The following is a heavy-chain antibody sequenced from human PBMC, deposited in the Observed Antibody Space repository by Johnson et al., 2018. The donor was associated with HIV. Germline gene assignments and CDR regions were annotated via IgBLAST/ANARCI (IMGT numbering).Heavy chain of an antibody. V-gene: IGHV3-23*04. J-gene: IGHJ3*02. CDR3: AKDRDLNYDFWSGSDDAFDI. D-gene: IGHD3-3*01. Sequence: VQLVESRGGLVHPGGSLRLSCGASGFTFSSYGMTWVRQAPGKGLEWVSGISGSGTSTYYADSVKGRFTIFRDNSRNTLYLQMNSLRVDDTAVYYCAKDRDLNYDFWSGSDDAFDIWGQGTMVTVSS. CDR1: GFTFSSYG. CDR2: ISGSGTST.